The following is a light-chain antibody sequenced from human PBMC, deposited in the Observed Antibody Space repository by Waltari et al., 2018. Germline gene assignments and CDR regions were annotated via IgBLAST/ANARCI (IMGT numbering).Light chain of an antibody. V-gene: IGKV4-1*01. CDR1: QSVLYSANNKNY. CDR3: QQYYSIPWT. J-gene: IGKJ1*01. CDR2: WAS. Sequence: DIVMTQSPDSLAVSLGARATITCKSSQSVLYSANNKNYLVWYQQKPGQPPKLLISWASTRESGVPDRFSGSGSGTDFTLTISSLQAEDVAVYYCQQYYSIPWTFGQGTKVEIK.